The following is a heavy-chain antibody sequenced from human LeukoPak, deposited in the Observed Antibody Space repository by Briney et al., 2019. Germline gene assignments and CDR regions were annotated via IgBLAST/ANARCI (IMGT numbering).Heavy chain of an antibody. CDR3: GKTDIWFNPIDY. CDR1: GVSISSTEW. V-gene: IGHV4-4*02. D-gene: IGHD3-9*01. Sequence: SETLSLTCAVSGVSISSTEWWIWVRQSPGQGLEWIGEIHRDGRTRYSPSLTSRVSMSIDYSKNQFSPKVSSVTAADTAIYYCGKTDIWFNPIDYWGPGSLVIVSS. J-gene: IGHJ4*02. CDR2: IHRDGRT.